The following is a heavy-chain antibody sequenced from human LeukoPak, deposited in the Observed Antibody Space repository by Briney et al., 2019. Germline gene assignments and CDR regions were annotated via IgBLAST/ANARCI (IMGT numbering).Heavy chain of an antibody. Sequence: SETLSLTCGVSGGSISSSSYYWGWIRQPPGKGLEWVGTIYYSGSTYYNPSLKSRVTISVDTSKNQFSLKLSSVTAADTAVYYCARGLRNYYGSGSYFEPFDYWGQGTLVTVSS. D-gene: IGHD3-10*01. CDR3: ARGLRNYYGSGSYFEPFDY. J-gene: IGHJ4*02. CDR2: IYYSGST. V-gene: IGHV4-39*01. CDR1: GGSISSSSYY.